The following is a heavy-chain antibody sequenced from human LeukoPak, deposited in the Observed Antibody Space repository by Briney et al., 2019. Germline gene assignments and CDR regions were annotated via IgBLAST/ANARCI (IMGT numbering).Heavy chain of an antibody. CDR2: IYSGGST. CDR3: ARANGYNHWYFDY. CDR1: GFAVSSNY. D-gene: IGHD5-24*01. V-gene: IGHV3-53*01. Sequence: GGSLRLSGAASGFAVSSNYMSWVRQAPGKGLEWVSVIYSGGSTYYADSVKGRFPISRDNSKNTLYLQMNSLRAEDTAVYYCARANGYNHWYFDYWGQGTLVTVSS. J-gene: IGHJ4*02.